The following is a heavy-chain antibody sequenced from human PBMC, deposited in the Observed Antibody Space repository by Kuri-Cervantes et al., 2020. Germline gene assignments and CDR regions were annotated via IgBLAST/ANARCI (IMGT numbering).Heavy chain of an antibody. CDR2: IYSGGST. CDR1: GFTVSSNY. D-gene: IGHD2-15*01. J-gene: IGHJ4*02. V-gene: IGHV3-66*01. CDR3: ARARGYCSGGSCSPPDY. Sequence: GGSLRLSCAASGFTVSSNYMSWVRQAPGKGLEWVSVIYSGGSTYYADSVKGRFTISRDNSKNTLYLQMNSLRAEDTAVYYCARARGYCSGGSCSPPDYWGQGTLVTVSS.